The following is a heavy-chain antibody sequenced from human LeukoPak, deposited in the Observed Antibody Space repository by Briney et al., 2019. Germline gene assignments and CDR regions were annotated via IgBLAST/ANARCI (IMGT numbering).Heavy chain of an antibody. V-gene: IGHV3-48*02. CDR2: ISTSSGTI. CDR3: ARDRDFSLDY. J-gene: IGHJ4*02. Sequence: GGSLRLSCAASGFTVSSNYMSWVRLAPGEGLEWVSYISTSSGTIYYADSVKGRFTISRDNAKNSLYLQMNSLRDEDTAVYYCARDRDFSLDYWGQGTLVTVSS. CDR1: GFTVSSNY.